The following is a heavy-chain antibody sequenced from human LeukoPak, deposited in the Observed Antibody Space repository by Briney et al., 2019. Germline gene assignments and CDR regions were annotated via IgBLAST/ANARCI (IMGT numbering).Heavy chain of an antibody. CDR2: IYSGGST. D-gene: IGHD1-26*01. CDR3: ASSSGSGRGSYDY. J-gene: IGHJ4*02. Sequence: GGSLRLSCAASGFTVSSNYMSWVRQAPGKGLEWVSVIYSGGSTYYADSVKGRFTISRDNSKNTLYLQMNSLRAEDTAVYYCASSSGSGRGSYDYWGQGTLVTVSS. V-gene: IGHV3-66*01. CDR1: GFTVSSNY.